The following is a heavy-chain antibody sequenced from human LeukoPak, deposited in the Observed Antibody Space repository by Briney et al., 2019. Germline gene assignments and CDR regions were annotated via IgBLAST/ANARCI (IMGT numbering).Heavy chain of an antibody. V-gene: IGHV3-33*01. CDR3: ARDKASYFDL. J-gene: IGHJ4*02. Sequence: GSSLRPSCAVSGFTFSSHGMHWVRQAQGKGLEWVAMIWFDGSKKYYTASVKGRLTTSRDNSKNPLDLRMNSLRTKGTAVYYCARDKASYFDLWGQGVLVTVSS. CDR1: GFTFSSHG. CDR2: IWFDGSKK.